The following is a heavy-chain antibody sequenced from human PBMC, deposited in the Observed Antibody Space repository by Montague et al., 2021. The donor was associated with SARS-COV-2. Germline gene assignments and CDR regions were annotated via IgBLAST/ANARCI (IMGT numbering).Heavy chain of an antibody. CDR2: IYYSGST. CDR1: GGSVSSGSYY. J-gene: IGHJ6*02. Sequence: SETLSLTCIVSGGSVSSGSYYWSWIRRPPGKGLEWIGYIYYSGSTNYNPSLKSRVTISVDTSKNQFSLKLSSVTAADTAVYYCARDPWRITIFGVVTRYGMDVGGQGTTVTVSS. D-gene: IGHD3-3*01. CDR3: ARDPWRITIFGVVTRYGMDV. V-gene: IGHV4-61*01.